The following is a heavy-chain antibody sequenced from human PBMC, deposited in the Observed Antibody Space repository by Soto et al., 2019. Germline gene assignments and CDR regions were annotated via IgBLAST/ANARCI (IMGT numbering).Heavy chain of an antibody. V-gene: IGHV1-2*02. CDR1: GYTFTGYY. Sequence: GASVKVSCKASGYTFTGYYMHWVRQAPGQGLEWMGWINPNSGGTNYAQKFQGRVTMSRDTSISTAYMELSRLRSDDTAVYYCARSPSSSAEIDYWGQGTLVTVSS. J-gene: IGHJ4*02. D-gene: IGHD6-13*01. CDR2: INPNSGGT. CDR3: ARSPSSSAEIDY.